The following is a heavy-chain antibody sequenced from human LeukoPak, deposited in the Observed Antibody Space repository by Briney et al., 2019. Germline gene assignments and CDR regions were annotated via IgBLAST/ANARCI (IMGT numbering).Heavy chain of an antibody. J-gene: IGHJ6*02. V-gene: IGHV3-33*01. D-gene: IGHD6-19*01. CDR2: IWYDGSNK. CDR3: ARGTPSSSGWLYYGMDV. CDR1: GFTFSSYG. Sequence: GGSLRLSCAASGFTFSSYGMHWVRQAPGKGLEWVAVIWYDGSNKYYADSVKGRFTISRDNSKNTLYLQMNSLRAEDTAVYYCARGTPSSSGWLYYGMDVWGQGTTVTVSS.